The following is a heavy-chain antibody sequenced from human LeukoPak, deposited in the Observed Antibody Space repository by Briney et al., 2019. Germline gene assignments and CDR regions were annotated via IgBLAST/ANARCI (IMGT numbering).Heavy chain of an antibody. CDR2: IIPILGIA. V-gene: IGHV1-69*04. D-gene: IGHD3-16*01. Sequence: GASVKVSCKASGGTFSSYAISWVRQAPGQGLEWMGRIIPILGIANYAQKFQGRVTITADKSTSTAYIELSSLRSEDTAVYYCARHEPSLIMITPMDVWGQGTTVTVSS. CDR1: GGTFSSYA. J-gene: IGHJ6*02. CDR3: ARHEPSLIMITPMDV.